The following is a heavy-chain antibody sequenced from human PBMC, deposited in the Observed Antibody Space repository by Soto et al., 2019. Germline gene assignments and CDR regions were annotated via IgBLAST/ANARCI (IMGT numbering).Heavy chain of an antibody. CDR1: GFTFSSYA. V-gene: IGHV3-23*01. Sequence: GGSLRLSCAASGFTFSSYAMSWVRQAPGKGLEWVSAISGSGGSTYYADSVKGRFTISRDNSKNTLYLQMNSLRAEDTAVYYCAKQGSPTVTKLLDYWGQGTLDIVSS. CDR3: AKQGSPTVTKLLDY. J-gene: IGHJ4*02. D-gene: IGHD4-4*01. CDR2: ISGSGGST.